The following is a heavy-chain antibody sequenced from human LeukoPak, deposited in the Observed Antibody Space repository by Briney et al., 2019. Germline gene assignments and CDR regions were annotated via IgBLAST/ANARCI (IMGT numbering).Heavy chain of an antibody. J-gene: IGHJ6*03. CDR1: GGSISSGSYY. CDR2: IYTSGST. CDR3: ARDYCSSTSRYYSYYHMAV. D-gene: IGHD2-2*01. Sequence: PSETLSLTCTVSGGSISSGSYYWSWIRQPAGKGLEWIGRIYTSGSTNYNPSLKSRVTISVDTSKIQFSLRLSSVTAADTSLYYCARDYCSSTSRYYSYYHMAVWAKGTTVTVSS. V-gene: IGHV4-61*02.